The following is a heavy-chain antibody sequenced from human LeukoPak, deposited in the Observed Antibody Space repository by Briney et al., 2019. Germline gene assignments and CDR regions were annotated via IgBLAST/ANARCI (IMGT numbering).Heavy chain of an antibody. J-gene: IGHJ4*02. D-gene: IGHD6-19*01. CDR1: GGSISSSSYY. V-gene: IGHV4-39*07. CDR3: ARYRIAVTGENFDF. Sequence: SETLSLTCTVSGGSISSSSYYWGWIRQPPGKGLEWIGSIYYSGSTYYNPSLKSRVTISVDTSKNQFSLKVSSVTAADTAVYYCARYRIAVTGENFDFWGQGILVTVSS. CDR2: IYYSGST.